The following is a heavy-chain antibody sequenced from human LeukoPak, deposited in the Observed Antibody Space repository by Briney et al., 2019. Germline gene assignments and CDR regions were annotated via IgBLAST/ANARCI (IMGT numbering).Heavy chain of an antibody. V-gene: IGHV1-46*01. CDR3: ARGGGGRYFDY. CDR2: INPSGTGT. CDR1: GYTITNNY. D-gene: IGHD1-14*01. Sequence: ASVKVSCKASGYTITNNYMHWVRQAPGQGLEWMGVINPSGTGTNYAQKLQGRVTMTTDTSTSTAYMELRSLRSDDTAVYYCARGGGGRYFDYWGQGTLVTVSS. J-gene: IGHJ4*02.